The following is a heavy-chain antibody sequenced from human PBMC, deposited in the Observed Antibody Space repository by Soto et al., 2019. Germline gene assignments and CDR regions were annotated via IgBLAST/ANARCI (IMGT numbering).Heavy chain of an antibody. Sequence: PSETLSLTCAVYGGSFSGYYWSWIRQPPGKGLEWIGEINHSGSTNYNPSLKSRVTISVDTSKNQFSLKLSSVTAADTAVYYCARLAYDYVWGSYRYRFRWFDPWGQGTLVTVSS. CDR1: GGSFSGYY. D-gene: IGHD3-16*02. J-gene: IGHJ5*02. V-gene: IGHV4-34*01. CDR2: INHSGST. CDR3: ARLAYDYVWGSYRYRFRWFDP.